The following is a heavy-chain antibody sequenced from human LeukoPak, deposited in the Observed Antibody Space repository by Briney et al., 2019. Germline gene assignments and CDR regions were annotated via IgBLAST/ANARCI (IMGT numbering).Heavy chain of an antibody. D-gene: IGHD1-26*01. CDR1: GYTFTYRY. J-gene: IGHJ4*02. Sequence: GASVKVSCKASGYTFTYRYLHWVRQAPGQALEWMGWITPFNGNTNYAQKFQDRVTITRDRSMSTAYMELSSLRSEDTAVFYCARDDGGSSLRYFDYWGQGTLVTVSS. CDR2: ITPFNGNT. CDR3: ARDDGGSSLRYFDY. V-gene: IGHV1-45*02.